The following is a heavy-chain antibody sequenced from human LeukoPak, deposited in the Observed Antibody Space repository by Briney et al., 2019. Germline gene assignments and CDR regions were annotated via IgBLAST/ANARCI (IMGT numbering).Heavy chain of an antibody. Sequence: GGSLRLSCAASGFTVSSNYMSWVRQAPGKGLEWVSVIYSGGSTYYADSVKGRFTISRDNSKNTLYLQMNSLRAEDTAVYYCARIEWGSFDMGGQGTMLTLPS. CDR3: ARIEWGSFDM. J-gene: IGHJ3*02. CDR1: GFTVSSNY. V-gene: IGHV3-66*01. D-gene: IGHD1-26*01. CDR2: IYSGGST.